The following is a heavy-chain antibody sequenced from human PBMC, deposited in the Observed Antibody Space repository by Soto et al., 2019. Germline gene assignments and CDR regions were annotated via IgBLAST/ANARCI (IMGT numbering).Heavy chain of an antibody. Sequence: PSETLSLTCSVSGDSIRSYYWTWIRQPPGKGLQWIGYVFHTGNTNYNPSLKSRVTISEDASKNQVSLRLTSVTAADTAVYYCARASRDCSSTSCYGGMDVWGQGTTVTVSS. CDR1: GDSIRSYY. V-gene: IGHV4-59*01. J-gene: IGHJ6*02. D-gene: IGHD2-2*01. CDR3: ARASRDCSSTSCYGGMDV. CDR2: VFHTGNT.